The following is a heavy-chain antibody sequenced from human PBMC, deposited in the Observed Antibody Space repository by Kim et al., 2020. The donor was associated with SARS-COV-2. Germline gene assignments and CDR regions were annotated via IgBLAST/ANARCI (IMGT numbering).Heavy chain of an antibody. CDR2: IKQDGSEK. Sequence: GGSLRLSCAASGFTFSTYWMSWVRQAPGKWLEWVANIKQDGSEKYYVDSVKGRFTISTDNAQNSLHLQMNSLRAEDTAVYYCARTKEYDFWSSYHVTYYYYYGMDVWGQGTTVTVSS. D-gene: IGHD3-3*01. CDR1: GFTFSTYW. CDR3: ARTKEYDFWSSYHVTYYYYYGMDV. J-gene: IGHJ6*02. V-gene: IGHV3-7*03.